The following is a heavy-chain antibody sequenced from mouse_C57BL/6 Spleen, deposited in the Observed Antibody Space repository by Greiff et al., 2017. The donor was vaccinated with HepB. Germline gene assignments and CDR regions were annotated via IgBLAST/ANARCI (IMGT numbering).Heavy chain of an antibody. Sequence: EVQRVESGGGLVQPGGSLSLSCAASGFTFTDYYMSWVRQPPGKALEWLGFIRNKANGYTTEYSASVKGRFTISRDNYQSILYLQMNALRAEDSATYYCARYKDYDAWYFDVWGTGTTVTVSS. V-gene: IGHV7-3*01. CDR1: GFTFTDYY. CDR3: ARYKDYDAWYFDV. D-gene: IGHD2-4*01. CDR2: IRNKANGYTT. J-gene: IGHJ1*03.